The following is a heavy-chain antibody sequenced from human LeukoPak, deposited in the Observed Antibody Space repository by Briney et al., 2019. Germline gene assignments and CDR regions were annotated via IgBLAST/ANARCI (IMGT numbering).Heavy chain of an antibody. CDR3: ARAFVAAAGTDY. CDR1: GGSFSGYY. V-gene: IGHV4-34*01. CDR2: INHSGST. Sequence: PSETLSLTCAVYGGSFSGYYWSWIRQPPGEGLEWIGEINHSGSTNYNPSLKSRVTISVDTSKNQFSLKLSSVTAADTAVYYCARAFVAAAGTDYWGQGTLVTVSS. J-gene: IGHJ4*02. D-gene: IGHD6-13*01.